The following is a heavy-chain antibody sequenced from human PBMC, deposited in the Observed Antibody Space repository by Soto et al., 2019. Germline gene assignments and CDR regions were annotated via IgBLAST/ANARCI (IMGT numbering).Heavy chain of an antibody. J-gene: IGHJ6*03. Sequence: QVQLVQSGAEVKKPGSSVKVSCKASGGTFSSYTISWVRQAPGQGLEWMGRIIPILGIANYAQKFQGRVTITAYKSTSTAYMELSSLRSEDTAVYYCARGGIPRVFEYYMDVWGKGTTVTVSS. CDR3: ARGGIPRVFEYYMDV. CDR1: GGTFSSYT. CDR2: IIPILGIA. V-gene: IGHV1-69*02. D-gene: IGHD1-20*01.